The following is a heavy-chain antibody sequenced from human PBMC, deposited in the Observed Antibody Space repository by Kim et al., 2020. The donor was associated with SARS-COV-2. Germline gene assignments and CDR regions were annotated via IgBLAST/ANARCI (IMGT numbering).Heavy chain of an antibody. D-gene: IGHD3-10*01. CDR3: ARGAELLWFGE. V-gene: IGHV4-31*11. Sequence: SETLSLTCEVSGASLSSGGQYWSWLRQHPVKGLECIGNIYSSDSTTSYNPSLESRIMISVDTSKNHFSLNLNSVTAADTAIYYCARGAELLWFGEWGQGT. CDR1: GASLSSGGQY. CDR2: IYSSDST. J-gene: IGHJ4*02.